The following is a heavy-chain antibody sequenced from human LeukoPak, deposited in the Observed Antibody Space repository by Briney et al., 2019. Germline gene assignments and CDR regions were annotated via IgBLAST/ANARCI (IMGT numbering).Heavy chain of an antibody. J-gene: IGHJ5*02. D-gene: IGHD3-10*01. CDR2: INPNSGGT. CDR1: GYTFTGYY. CDR3: ARHYYGSGSRYNWFDP. Sequence: ASVKVSCKASGYTFTGYYMHWVRQAPGQGLEWMGWINPNSGGTNYAQKFQGRVTMTRDTSISTAYMELSRLRSDDTAVYYCARHYYGSGSRYNWFDPWGQGTLVTVSS. V-gene: IGHV1-2*02.